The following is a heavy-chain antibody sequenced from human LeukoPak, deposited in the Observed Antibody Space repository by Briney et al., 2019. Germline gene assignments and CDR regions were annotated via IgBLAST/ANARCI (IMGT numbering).Heavy chain of an antibody. Sequence: PSETLSLTCAVYGGSFSGYYWSWIRQPPGKGLEWIGYIFYSGTTYYNPSLKSRVTMSIDTSKNQFSLKLNSVTAADTAVYYCARYYDFDQDAFDVWGQGTMVIVSS. CDR1: GGSFSGYY. V-gene: IGHV4-34*12. CDR3: ARYYDFDQDAFDV. D-gene: IGHD3-3*01. J-gene: IGHJ3*01. CDR2: IFYSGTT.